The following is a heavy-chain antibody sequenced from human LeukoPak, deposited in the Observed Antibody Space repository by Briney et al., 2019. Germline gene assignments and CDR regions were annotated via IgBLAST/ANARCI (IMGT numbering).Heavy chain of an antibody. D-gene: IGHD1-26*01. V-gene: IGHV3-30*18. CDR1: GFTFSSYG. Sequence: GGSLRLSCAASGFTFSSYGMHWVRQAPGKGLEWVAVISYDGSNKYYADSVKGRFTISRDNSKNTLYLQMNSLRAEDTAVYYCAKDLLSGSYLGAFDIWGQGTMVTVSS. CDR3: AKDLLSGSYLGAFDI. CDR2: ISYDGSNK. J-gene: IGHJ3*02.